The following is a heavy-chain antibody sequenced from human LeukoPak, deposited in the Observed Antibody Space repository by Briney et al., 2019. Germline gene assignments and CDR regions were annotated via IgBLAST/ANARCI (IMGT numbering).Heavy chain of an antibody. J-gene: IGHJ4*02. Sequence: PSETLSLPCTVSGGSISSYYWSWIRHPPGRGREGSGYIFYSVSTNYNTSLKRRVTISVDTSKNQSSLKLSSVTAADTGVYYCARDAMGSDSSPPDYWGQGALVTVSS. CDR2: IFYSVST. V-gene: IGHV4-59*01. D-gene: IGHD6-13*01. CDR1: GGSISSYY. CDR3: ARDAMGSDSSPPDY.